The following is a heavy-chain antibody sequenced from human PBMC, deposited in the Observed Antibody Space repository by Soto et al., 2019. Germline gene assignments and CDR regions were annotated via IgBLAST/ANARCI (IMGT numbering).Heavy chain of an antibody. CDR1: GFTVSSNY. V-gene: IGHV3-66*01. J-gene: IGHJ6*03. CDR2: IYSGGST. CDR3: ARAGYCSGGSCPNYYYYYMDV. Sequence: GGPLRLSCAASGFTVSSNYMSWVRQAPGKGLEWVSVIYSGGSTYYADSVKGRFTISRDNSKNTLYLQMNSLRAEDTAVYYCARAGYCSGGSCPNYYYYYMDVWGKGTTVTVSS. D-gene: IGHD2-15*01.